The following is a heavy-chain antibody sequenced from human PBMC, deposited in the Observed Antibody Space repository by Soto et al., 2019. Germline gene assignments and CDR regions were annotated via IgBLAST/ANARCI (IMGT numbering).Heavy chain of an antibody. Sequence: QITLKESGPPLMRPTQTLTLTCAFSGFSLSTSGVGVGWIRQPPGKALEWLAVIYWDDSKHYSPSLRSRLTITKDTSKNHVVLTMTNMDPMDTGTYYCAHKGPEDWPLDYWGQGTLVTVSS. CDR1: GFSLSTSGVG. CDR2: IYWDDSK. V-gene: IGHV2-5*02. CDR3: AHKGPEDWPLDY. D-gene: IGHD3-9*01. J-gene: IGHJ4*02.